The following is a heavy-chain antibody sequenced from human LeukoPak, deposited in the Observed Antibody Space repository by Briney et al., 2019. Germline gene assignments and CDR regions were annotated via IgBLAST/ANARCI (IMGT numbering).Heavy chain of an antibody. CDR1: GFTFSNYG. CDR3: ARSSKWLSYGMDV. CDR2: IWYDGSNK. V-gene: IGHV3-33*01. J-gene: IGHJ6*02. Sequence: GGSLRLSCAASGFTFSNYGMHWVRQAPGKGLEWVAVIWYDGSNKYYGDSVKGRFTISRDNSKNTLYLQMNSLRAEDTAVYYCARSSKWLSYGMDVWGQGTTVTVSS. D-gene: IGHD6-19*01.